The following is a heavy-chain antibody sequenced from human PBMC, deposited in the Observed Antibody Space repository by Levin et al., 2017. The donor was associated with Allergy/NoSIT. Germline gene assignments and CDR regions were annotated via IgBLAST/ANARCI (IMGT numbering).Heavy chain of an antibody. V-gene: IGHV3-23*01. D-gene: IGHD3-10*01. CDR3: AKDLGLTLVRGVIKGHFDS. CDR1: GFTFNNYA. CDR2: ISGSGGRL. Sequence: QPGESLKISCAASGFTFNNYAMSWVRQAPGKGLEWVSTISGSGGRLYYADSVKARFTISRDNSKNTLYLQLNSLRAEDTAVYYCAKDLGLTLVRGVIKGHFDSWGQGTLVTVSS. J-gene: IGHJ4*02.